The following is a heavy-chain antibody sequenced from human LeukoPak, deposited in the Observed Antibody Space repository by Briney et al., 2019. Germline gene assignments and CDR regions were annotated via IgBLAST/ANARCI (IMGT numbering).Heavy chain of an antibody. Sequence: GGSLRLSCAATGYSFKDYGMHWVRQPPGKGREWVSAINWNGGGTDYADSVKGRFTIIRDNAKNSLYLQLSSLRPEDTALYYCAKHLTATNTYIFFGLDVWGQGTSVTVSS. D-gene: IGHD1-26*01. V-gene: IGHV3-9*01. J-gene: IGHJ6*02. CDR3: AKHLTATNTYIFFGLDV. CDR2: INWNGGGT. CDR1: GYSFKDYG.